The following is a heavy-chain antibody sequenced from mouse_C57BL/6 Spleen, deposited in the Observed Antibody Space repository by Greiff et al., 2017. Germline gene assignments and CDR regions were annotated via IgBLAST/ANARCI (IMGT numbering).Heavy chain of an antibody. J-gene: IGHJ2*01. CDR1: GYAFSSSW. CDR3: ASGYDYDDY. V-gene: IGHV1-82*01. Sequence: SGPELVKPGASVKISCKASGYAFSSSWMNWVKQRPGKGLEWIGRIYPGDGDTNYNGKFKGKATLTADKSSSTAYMQLSSLTSEDSAVYFCASGYDYDDYWGQGTTLTVSS. CDR2: IYPGDGDT. D-gene: IGHD2-4*01.